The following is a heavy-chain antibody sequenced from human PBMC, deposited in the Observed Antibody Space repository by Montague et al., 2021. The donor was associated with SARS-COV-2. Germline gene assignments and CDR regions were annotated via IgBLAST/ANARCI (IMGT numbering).Heavy chain of an antibody. J-gene: IGHJ4*02. CDR1: GGSISGDY. D-gene: IGHD5-12*01. V-gene: IGHV4-59*01. CDR3: TTGAGWLVDD. CDR2: VHYSGST. Sequence: SETLSLTCTVSGGSISGDYWSWFRQPPGKGLEWIGYVHYSGSTKYNPSLKSRVTVSLDTSRSQFSLKLSAVTAADTAVYYCTTGAGWLVDDWGQGTLVTVSS.